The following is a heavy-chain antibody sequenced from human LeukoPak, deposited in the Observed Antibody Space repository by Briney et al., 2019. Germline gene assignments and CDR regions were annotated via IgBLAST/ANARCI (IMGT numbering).Heavy chain of an antibody. CDR2: IIPILGIA. CDR1: GGTFSSYA. J-gene: IGHJ5*02. V-gene: IGHV1-69*04. D-gene: IGHD4-17*01. Sequence: SVKVSYKASGGTFSSYAISWVRQAPGQGLEWMGRIIPILGIANYAQKFQGRVTITADKSTSTAYMELSSLRSEDTAVYYCARDGGYGDYAAIWFDPWGQGTLVTVSS. CDR3: ARDGGYGDYAAIWFDP.